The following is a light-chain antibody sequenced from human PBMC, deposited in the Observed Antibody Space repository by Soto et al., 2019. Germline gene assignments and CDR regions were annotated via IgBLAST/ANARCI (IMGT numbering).Light chain of an antibody. CDR1: QSINNY. V-gene: IGKV1-39*01. CDR3: QQSYNSPYT. J-gene: IGKJ2*01. CDR2: AAT. Sequence: DIQMTQSPSSLSASLGDRVTNTCRASQSINNYLNWYQQEEGKAPKLLIYAATSLQSGVPSRFSGSGSGTEFTLTISSLQPGDFATYYCQQSYNSPYTFGLGTKVDIK.